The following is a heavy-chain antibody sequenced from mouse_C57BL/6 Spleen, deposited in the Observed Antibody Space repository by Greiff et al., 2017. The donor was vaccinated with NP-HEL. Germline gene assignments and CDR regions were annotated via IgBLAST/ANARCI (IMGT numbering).Heavy chain of an antibody. CDR1: GYTFTDYN. CDR2: INPNNGGT. J-gene: IGHJ4*01. Sequence: EVQLQQSGPELVKPGASVKIPCKASGYTFTDYNMDWVKQSHGKSLEWIGDINPNNGGTIYNQKFKGKATLTVDKSSSTAYMELRSLTSEDTAVYYCARKGYSNSGYAMDYWGQGTSVTVSS. CDR3: ARKGYSNSGYAMDY. V-gene: IGHV1-18*01. D-gene: IGHD2-5*01.